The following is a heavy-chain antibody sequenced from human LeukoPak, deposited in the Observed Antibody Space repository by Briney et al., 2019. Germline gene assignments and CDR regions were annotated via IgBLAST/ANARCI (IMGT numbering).Heavy chain of an antibody. Sequence: GSLRLSCSASGFTFCSYSMRWVRQAPREGLEWVSAISGSGGSTYYADSVKGRFTISRDNSKNTLYLQMNSLRAEDTAVYYCAKELYSSGWYDYWGQGTLVTVSS. J-gene: IGHJ4*02. CDR3: AKELYSSGWYDY. V-gene: IGHV3-23*01. CDR1: GFTFCSYS. CDR2: ISGSGGST. D-gene: IGHD6-19*01.